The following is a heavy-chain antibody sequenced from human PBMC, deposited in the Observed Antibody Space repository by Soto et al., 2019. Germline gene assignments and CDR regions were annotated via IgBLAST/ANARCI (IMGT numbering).Heavy chain of an antibody. D-gene: IGHD5-12*01. CDR2: INADNGNT. V-gene: IGHV1-3*01. J-gene: IGHJ4*02. CDR3: ARGRDIVATTYDY. CDR1: GYTFTSYA. Sequence: ASVKVSCKASGYTFTSYAMHWVRQAPGQRLEWMGWINADNGNTNYSQKLQGRVTMTTDTSTSTAYMELRSLRSDDTAVYYCARGRDIVATTYDYWGQGTLVTVSS.